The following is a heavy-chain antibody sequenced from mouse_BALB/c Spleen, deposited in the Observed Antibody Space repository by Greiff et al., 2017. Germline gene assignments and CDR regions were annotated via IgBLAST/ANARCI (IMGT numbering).Heavy chain of an antibody. D-gene: IGHD2-10*02. Sequence: QVQLQQSGPELVKPGASVKISCKASGYAFSSSWMNWVKQRPGQGLEWIGRIYPGDGDTNYNGKFKGKATLTADKSSSTAYMQLSSLTSVDSAVYFCAREAYGNTWFAYWGQGTLVTVSA. CDR2: IYPGDGDT. J-gene: IGHJ3*01. CDR1: GYAFSSSW. V-gene: IGHV1-82*01. CDR3: AREAYGNTWFAY.